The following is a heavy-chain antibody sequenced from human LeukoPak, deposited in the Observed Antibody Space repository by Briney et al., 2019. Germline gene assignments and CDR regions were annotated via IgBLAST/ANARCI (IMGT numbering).Heavy chain of an antibody. V-gene: IGHV3-73*01. Sequence: PGGSLRLSCAASGFTFSGSAMHWVRQASGKGLEWVGRIRSKANSYATAYAASVKGRFTISRDDSKNTAYLQMNSLKTEDTAVYYCTRLGRSRGWQDFDYWGQGTLVTVSS. J-gene: IGHJ4*02. CDR3: TRLGRSRGWQDFDY. D-gene: IGHD6-19*01. CDR1: GFTFSGSA. CDR2: IRSKANSYAT.